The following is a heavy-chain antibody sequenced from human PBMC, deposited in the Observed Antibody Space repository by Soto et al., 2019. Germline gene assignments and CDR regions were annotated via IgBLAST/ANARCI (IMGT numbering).Heavy chain of an antibody. CDR2: IYFSGVA. J-gene: IGHJ1*01. V-gene: IGHV4-59*01. CDR1: GGSITDFY. D-gene: IGHD2-15*01. Sequence: SETLSLTCTVSGGSITDFYWSWIRQPPEKGLEWIGYIYFSGVATYNPSLKSRATMSRDTSKNEFSLKLTSVTAADTAIYYCARGDSDLAVSEAAYWGQGTLVTVSS. CDR3: ARGDSDLAVSEAAY.